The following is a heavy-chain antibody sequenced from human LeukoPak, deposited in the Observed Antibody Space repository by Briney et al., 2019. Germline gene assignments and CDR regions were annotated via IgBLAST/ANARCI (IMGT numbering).Heavy chain of an antibody. V-gene: IGHV3-30*02. CDR1: GFTLSSYG. CDR2: IRYDESNK. D-gene: IGHD1-14*01. J-gene: IGHJ4*02. CDR3: ARGLNRFFFDY. Sequence: GGSLRLSCAASGFTLSSYGMQWVRQAPGKGLEWVAFIRYDESNKDYADSVKGRFTISRDTSKNTLYLQMNSLRAEDTAVYYCARGLNRFFFDYWGQGTLVTVSS.